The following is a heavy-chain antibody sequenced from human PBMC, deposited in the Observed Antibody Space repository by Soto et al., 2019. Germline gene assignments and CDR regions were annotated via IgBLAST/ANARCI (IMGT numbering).Heavy chain of an antibody. CDR3: ARYIYGYVDY. CDR1: GFTFSDYY. Sequence: PGGSLRLSCAASGFTFSDYYMSWIRQAPGKGLEWVSYISSSISYTNYADSVKGRFTISRDNAKNSLYLQMNSLRAEDTAVCYCARYIYGYVDYWGQGTLVTVSS. CDR2: ISSSISYT. J-gene: IGHJ4*02. V-gene: IGHV3-11*06. D-gene: IGHD5-18*01.